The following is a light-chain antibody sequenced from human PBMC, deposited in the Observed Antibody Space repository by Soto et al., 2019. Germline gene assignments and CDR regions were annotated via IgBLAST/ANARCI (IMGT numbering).Light chain of an antibody. CDR2: DVS. V-gene: IGLV2-14*01. CDR3: SSYTSSSTLVV. Sequence: QSALTQPASVSGSPGQSSTISCTGTSSDVGGYNYVSWYQQHPGKAPKLMIYDVSNRPSGVSNRFSGSKSGNTASLTISGLQAEDESDYYCSSYTSSSTLVVFGGGTKLTGL. CDR1: SSDVGGYNY. J-gene: IGLJ2*01.